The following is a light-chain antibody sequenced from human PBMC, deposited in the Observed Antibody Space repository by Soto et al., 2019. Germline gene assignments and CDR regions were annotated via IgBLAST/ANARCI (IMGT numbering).Light chain of an antibody. CDR3: AAWDDSLSGVV. CDR2: SNT. CDR1: SSNMGSNS. J-gene: IGLJ2*01. V-gene: IGLV1-47*01. Sequence: QSVLTQPPSASGTPGQRVTISCSGSSSNMGSNSVHWYKQLPGTAPKLLIYSNTQRPSGVPDRFSGSKSGTSASLAISGLQSEDEADYYCAAWDDSLSGVVFGGGTKLTVL.